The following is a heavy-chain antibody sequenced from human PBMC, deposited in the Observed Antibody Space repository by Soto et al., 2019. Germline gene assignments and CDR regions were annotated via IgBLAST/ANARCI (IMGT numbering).Heavy chain of an antibody. CDR3: ARSVGGSNVNFDY. CDR2: MNPDSGNT. D-gene: IGHD3-10*01. J-gene: IGHJ4*02. Sequence: QVQLVQSGAEVRTPGASVKVSCKASGYTFTSYDINWVRQATGQAPEWMGWMNPDSGNTGYVQKFQGRVTMTRNTAISTAYMELSSLRSEDTAVYYWARSVGGSNVNFDYWGQGTLVTVSS. CDR1: GYTFTSYD. V-gene: IGHV1-8*01.